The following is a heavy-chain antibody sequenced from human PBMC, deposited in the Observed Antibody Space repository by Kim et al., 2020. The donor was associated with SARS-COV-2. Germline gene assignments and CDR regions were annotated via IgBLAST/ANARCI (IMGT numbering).Heavy chain of an antibody. Sequence: GGSLRLSCAASGFTFSRYAMHWGRQAPGKGLEWVSSISSGSTYIYYADSVRGRFTNSRDNAKNALYLQMNSLRAEDTAVYFCASPTYNENYYPYFWGQGTLVTVSS. CDR1: GFTFSRYA. J-gene: IGHJ4*02. V-gene: IGHV3-21*01. CDR3: ASPTYNENYYPYF. CDR2: ISSGSTYI. D-gene: IGHD1-26*01.